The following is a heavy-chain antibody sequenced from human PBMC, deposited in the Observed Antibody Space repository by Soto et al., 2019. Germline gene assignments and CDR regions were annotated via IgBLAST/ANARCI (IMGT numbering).Heavy chain of an antibody. Sequence: SETLSLTCTVSGGSVSSDSYYWSWIRQPPGKGLEWIAYIYYSGSTNYNPSLKSRVTISLDTPKNQFSLKLSSVTAADTAVYYCARRAYCSSTSCYGHHFDYWGQGTLVTVSS. CDR1: GGSVSSDSYY. D-gene: IGHD2-2*01. CDR2: IYYSGST. J-gene: IGHJ4*02. V-gene: IGHV4-61*01. CDR3: ARRAYCSSTSCYGHHFDY.